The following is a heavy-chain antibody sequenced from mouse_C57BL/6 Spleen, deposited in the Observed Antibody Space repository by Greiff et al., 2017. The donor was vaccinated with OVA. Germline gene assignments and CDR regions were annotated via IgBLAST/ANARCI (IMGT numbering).Heavy chain of an antibody. CDR3: AREDNYGSSYARYY. J-gene: IGHJ2*01. CDR1: GYTFTSYW. V-gene: IGHV1-7*01. D-gene: IGHD1-1*01. CDR2: INPRSGYT. Sequence: VQLQQSGAELAKPGASVKLSCKASGYTFTSYWLNWVNQRPGQGLEWIGYINPRSGYTKYNQKFKDTATLTADKSSSTANMQRSSLTYENSAVYDCAREDNYGSSYARYYWGQGTTLTVSS.